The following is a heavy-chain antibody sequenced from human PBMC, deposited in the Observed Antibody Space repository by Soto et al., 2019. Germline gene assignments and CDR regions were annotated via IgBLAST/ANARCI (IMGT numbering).Heavy chain of an antibody. V-gene: IGHV3-30-3*01. CDR1: GFTFSSYA. D-gene: IGHD1-1*01. CDR3: ARDERGDAFDI. Sequence: QVPLVESGGCVVQPGRSLRLSCAASGFTFSSYAMHWVRQAPGKGLEWVAVISYDGSNKYYADSVKGRFTISRDNSERTLDLQMNSLRAEDTAVYYCARDERGDAFDIWGQGTMVTVSS. CDR2: ISYDGSNK. J-gene: IGHJ3*02.